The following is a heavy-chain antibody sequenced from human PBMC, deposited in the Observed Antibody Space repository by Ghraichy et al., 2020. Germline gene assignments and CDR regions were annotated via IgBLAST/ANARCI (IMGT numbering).Heavy chain of an antibody. D-gene: IGHD6-19*01. CDR1: GGSFNSSRYY. J-gene: IGHJ4*02. CDR2: VSYTGSP. CDR3: ARQAGWFYFDS. V-gene: IGHV4-39*01. Sequence: SETLSLTCTVSGGSFNSSRYYWGWIRQPPGKGLEWIGTVSYTGSPDYNPSLKSRITISVDTANNQFSLNLNSVTAADTDVYYCARQAGWFYFDSLGQGTLVTVSS.